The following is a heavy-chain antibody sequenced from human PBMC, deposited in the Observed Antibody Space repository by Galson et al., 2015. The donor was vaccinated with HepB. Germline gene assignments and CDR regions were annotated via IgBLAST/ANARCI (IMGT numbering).Heavy chain of an antibody. V-gene: IGHV3-30*02. Sequence: SLRLSCAASGFTFSSYGMHWVRQAPGKGLEWVAFIRYDGSNKYYADSVKGRFTISRDNSKNTLYLQMNSLRAEDTAVYYCATTISQRAEYFQHWGQGTLVTVSS. J-gene: IGHJ1*01. CDR2: IRYDGSNK. CDR1: GFTFSSYG. D-gene: IGHD3-9*01. CDR3: ATTISQRAEYFQH.